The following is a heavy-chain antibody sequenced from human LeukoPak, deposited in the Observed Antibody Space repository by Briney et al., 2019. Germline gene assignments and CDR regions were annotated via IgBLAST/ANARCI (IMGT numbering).Heavy chain of an antibody. CDR1: GHTFTGYY. Sequence: ASVKVSCKASGHTFTGYYMHWVRQAPGQGLEWMGWINPNSGGTNYAQKFQGRVTMTRDTSISTAYMELSRLRSDDTAVYYCARGDWISSSWYDYWGQGTLVTVSS. J-gene: IGHJ4*02. V-gene: IGHV1-2*02. CDR2: INPNSGGT. CDR3: ARGDWISSSWYDY. D-gene: IGHD6-13*01.